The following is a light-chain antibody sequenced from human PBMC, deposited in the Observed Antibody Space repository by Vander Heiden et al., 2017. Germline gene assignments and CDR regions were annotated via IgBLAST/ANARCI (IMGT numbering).Light chain of an antibody. V-gene: IGKV1-33*01. CDR3: QQYDNLPF. CDR1: QDISNY. CDR2: DAS. J-gene: IGKJ4*01. Sequence: DIQMTQSPSSLSASVGDRVTITCQASQDISNYLNWYQQKPGKAPKLLIYDASNLETGVPSRFSGSGSGTDFTFTISSLQHEDIATYYCQQYDNLPFFGGGTKVEIK.